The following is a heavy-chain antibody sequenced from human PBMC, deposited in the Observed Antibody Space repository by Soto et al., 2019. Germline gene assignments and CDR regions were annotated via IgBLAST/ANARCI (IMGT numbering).Heavy chain of an antibody. CDR1: GDSITRSNFY. V-gene: IGHV4-39*02. CDR3: ARHKTTMLTVVSAFDP. CDR2: IFYSGST. J-gene: IGHJ5*02. D-gene: IGHD3-22*01. Sequence: SETMSLTCTVSGDSITRSNFYWGWIRQPPGKGLEWLGSIFYSGSTFYNPALKSRVTFSVDTSKNHFSLKLSSVTAADTAVYYCARHKTTMLTVVSAFDPWGQGTRVT.